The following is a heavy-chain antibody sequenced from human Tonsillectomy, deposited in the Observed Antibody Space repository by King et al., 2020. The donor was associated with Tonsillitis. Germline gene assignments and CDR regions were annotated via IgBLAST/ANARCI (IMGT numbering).Heavy chain of an antibody. Sequence: QLQASGPGLVKPSETLSLTCTVSGGSISSSSYYWGWIRQPPGKGLEWIGSIYYSGSTYYNPSLKSRVTISVDTSKNQFSLKLNSVTAADTAVYFCTRRGYSLAFDYWGQGTLVTVSS. CDR2: IYYSGST. CDR3: TRRGYSLAFDY. D-gene: IGHD2-15*01. CDR1: GGSISSSSYY. V-gene: IGHV4-39*07. J-gene: IGHJ4*02.